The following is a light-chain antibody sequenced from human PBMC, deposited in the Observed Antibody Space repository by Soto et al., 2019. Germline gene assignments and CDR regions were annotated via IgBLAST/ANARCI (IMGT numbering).Light chain of an antibody. Sequence: DIVMTQSPDSLAVSLGERATINCKSSQTVLYSSNNKNYLAWYQQKPGQPPKLLIYWASTRESGVPDRFSGSRSGTDFTLTISRLQAEDVALYYCHQYLHSPQTFGQGTKVEIK. V-gene: IGKV4-1*01. CDR2: WAS. CDR1: QTVLYSSNNKNY. CDR3: HQYLHSPQT. J-gene: IGKJ1*01.